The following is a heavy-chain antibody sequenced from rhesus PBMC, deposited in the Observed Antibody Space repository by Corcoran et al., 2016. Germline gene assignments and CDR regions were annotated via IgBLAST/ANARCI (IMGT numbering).Heavy chain of an antibody. CDR1: GGSISSSY. D-gene: IGHD6-25*01. V-gene: IGHV4-169*02. CDR2: IYGSGSST. J-gene: IGHJ4*01. CDR3: ASDHRYSGSFDY. Sequence: QLQLQESGPGLVKPSETLSVTCAVSGGSISSSYWSWIRQAAGKGLEWIGYIYGSGSSTNYNPSLKSRVTLSVDTSKNQLSLKLSSVTAADTAVYYCASDHRYSGSFDYWGQGVLVTVSS.